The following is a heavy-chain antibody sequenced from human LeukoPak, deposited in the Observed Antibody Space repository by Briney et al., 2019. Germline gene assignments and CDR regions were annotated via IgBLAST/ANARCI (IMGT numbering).Heavy chain of an antibody. CDR2: INWNGGST. CDR3: ARVPRRDYMDV. V-gene: IGHV3-20*04. J-gene: IGHJ6*03. CDR1: GFTFDDYG. Sequence: GESLRLSCAASGFTFDDYGMSWVRQAPGKGLEWVSGINWNGGSTGYADSVKGRFTISRDNAKNSLYLQMNSLRAEDTALYYCARVPRRDYMDVWGKGTTVTVSS.